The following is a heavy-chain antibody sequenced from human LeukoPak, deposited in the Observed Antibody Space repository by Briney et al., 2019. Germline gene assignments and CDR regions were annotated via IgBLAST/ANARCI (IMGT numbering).Heavy chain of an antibody. CDR1: GYTFSNYG. CDR2: ISAYNGNT. J-gene: IGHJ4*02. Sequence: ASVKVSCKASGYTFSNYGFSWVRQAPGQGLEWIGWISAYNGNTKSVQKLQGRVTMTTDTSTSTAYMELRSLRHDDTAVYYCARTEEDGFDYWGQGTPVTVSS. D-gene: IGHD5-24*01. CDR3: ARTEEDGFDY. V-gene: IGHV1-18*01.